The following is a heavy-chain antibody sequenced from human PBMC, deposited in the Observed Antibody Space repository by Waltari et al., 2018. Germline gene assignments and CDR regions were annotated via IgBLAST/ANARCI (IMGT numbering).Heavy chain of an antibody. J-gene: IGHJ4*02. CDR3: AKAPVGSCNDASCYPLDN. D-gene: IGHD2-15*01. CDR1: GFPFRPYA. V-gene: IGHV3-23*01. CDR2: ITGDGGNT. Sequence: EVQLLESGGGLVQPGGSLRSSCTASGFPFRPYAMPWVPQAPVKGLEWVAAITGDGGNTYYIDSVKGRFTISRDNSQNTLYLQMNSLRAEDTAVYYCAKAPVGSCNDASCYPLDNWGQGTLVTASS.